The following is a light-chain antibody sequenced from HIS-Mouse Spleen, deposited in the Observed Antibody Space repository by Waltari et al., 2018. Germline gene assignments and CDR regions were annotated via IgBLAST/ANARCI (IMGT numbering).Light chain of an antibody. J-gene: IGKJ2*01. CDR2: KAS. CDR1: QSISSW. Sequence: DSQMTQSPSTLSASVGDRLTSTCRASQSISSWLAWYQQKPGKAPKLLNYKASSLESGVPSRFSGSGSGTEFTLTISSLQPDDFATYYCQQYNSYSYTFGQGTKLEIK. CDR3: QQYNSYSYT. V-gene: IGKV1-5*03.